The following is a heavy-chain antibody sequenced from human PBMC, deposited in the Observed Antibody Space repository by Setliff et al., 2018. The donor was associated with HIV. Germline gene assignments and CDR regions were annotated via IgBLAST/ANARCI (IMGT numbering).Heavy chain of an antibody. Sequence: HPGGSLRLSCEASGFPFNDFGMAWVRQAPGKGLDWVAFIRFDGISEFYAVSVKGRFIISRDNSKNTVFLQMNSLRLEDTALYYCAKTTPDVEGFDIWGLGTMVTVSS. CDR2: IRFDGISE. CDR3: AKTTPDVEGFDI. D-gene: IGHD2-15*01. V-gene: IGHV3-30*02. J-gene: IGHJ3*02. CDR1: GFPFNDFG.